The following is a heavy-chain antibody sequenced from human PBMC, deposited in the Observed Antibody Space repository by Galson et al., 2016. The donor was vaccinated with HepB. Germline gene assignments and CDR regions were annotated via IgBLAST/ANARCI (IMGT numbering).Heavy chain of an antibody. CDR1: GYMFTNYY. CDR2: INPSGGTT. CDR3: ARIGGYFSTLSCSYFDF. J-gene: IGHJ4*02. V-gene: IGHV1-46*01. Sequence: SVKVSCKASGYMFTNYYLHWVRQAPGQGLEWIGEINPSGGTTSFAQNFQGRVTMTRDTSTNTIYMELGSLRSEDTAVYYCARIGGYFSTLSCSYFDFWGQGTLVTGSS. D-gene: IGHD2-2*01.